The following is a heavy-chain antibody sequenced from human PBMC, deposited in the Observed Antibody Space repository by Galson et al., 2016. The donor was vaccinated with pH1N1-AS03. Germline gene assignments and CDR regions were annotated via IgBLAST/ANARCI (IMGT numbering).Heavy chain of an antibody. CDR2: IYHSGST. V-gene: IGHV4-30-2*01. CDR3: ARGSGGYGLDV. D-gene: IGHD5-12*01. Sequence: TLSLTCTVSGGSISSSGVYSWSWIRQPPGKGLEWIGNIYHSGSTYYSPSLKSRVTRSLDRSQNQFSLKLSSVTAADTAVYYCARGSGGYGLDVWGQGTTVTVSS. J-gene: IGHJ6*02. CDR1: GGSISSSGVYS.